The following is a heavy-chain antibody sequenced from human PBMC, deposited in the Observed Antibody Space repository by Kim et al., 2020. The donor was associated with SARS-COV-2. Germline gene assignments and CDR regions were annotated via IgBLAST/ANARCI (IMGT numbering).Heavy chain of an antibody. D-gene: IGHD7-27*01. CDR2: SNT. CDR3: ASYPGAASY. J-gene: IGHJ4*02. Sequence: SNTNYADSVRGRFPISRHNANNSLYLQMSSLRAEHTAVYYCASYPGAASYWGRGTLVPVSS. V-gene: IGHV3-11*03.